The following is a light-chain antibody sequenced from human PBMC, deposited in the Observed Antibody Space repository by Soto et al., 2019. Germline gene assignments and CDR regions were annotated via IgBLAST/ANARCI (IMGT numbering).Light chain of an antibody. CDR3: SSYTSSSTLGYVV. V-gene: IGLV2-14*01. Sequence: QSVLTQPASVSGSPGQSITISCTGTSSDVGVYNYVSWYQQHPGKAPKLMIYEVTNRPSGVSNRFSGSKSGNTASLTISGLQAEDEADYYCSSYTSSSTLGYVVIGGGTKLTVL. CDR2: EVT. J-gene: IGLJ2*01. CDR1: SSDVGVYNY.